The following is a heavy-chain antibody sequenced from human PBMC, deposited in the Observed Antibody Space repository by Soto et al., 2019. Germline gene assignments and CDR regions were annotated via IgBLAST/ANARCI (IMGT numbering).Heavy chain of an antibody. CDR1: VFTFDDYA. CDR3: AKDGIAVAAWGYYFDY. CDR2: ISWNSGSI. J-gene: IGHJ4*02. D-gene: IGHD6-19*01. Sequence: SLRLACAASVFTFDDYAMHWVRQAPGKGLEWVSGISWNSGSIGYADSVKGRFTISRDNAKNSLYLQMNSLRAEDTALYYCAKDGIAVAAWGYYFDYWGQGTLVTVS. V-gene: IGHV3-9*01.